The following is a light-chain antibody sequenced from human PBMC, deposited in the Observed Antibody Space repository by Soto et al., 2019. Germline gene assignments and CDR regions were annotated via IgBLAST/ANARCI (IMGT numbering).Light chain of an antibody. CDR2: HAS. CDR1: QTINNW. V-gene: IGKV1-5*01. Sequence: DLQMTQSPSTLSASIGDRVTITCRASQTINNWLAWYQQKPGKAPNLLIYHASNLETGVPSRLSGSAFGTEFTLTISSLQPDDFATYYCQHYNSYPWTFGQGTKVQIK. J-gene: IGKJ1*01. CDR3: QHYNSYPWT.